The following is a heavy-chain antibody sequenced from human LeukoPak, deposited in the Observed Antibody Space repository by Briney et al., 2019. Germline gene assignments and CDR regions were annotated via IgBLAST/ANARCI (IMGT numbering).Heavy chain of an antibody. V-gene: IGHV3-23*01. J-gene: IGHJ5*02. CDR1: GFIFSSYE. CDR2: IRGNGGDT. D-gene: IGHD2-15*01. CDR3: AKGGYTTCFDP. Sequence: GGSLRLSCAASGFIFSSYEMNWVRQAPGKGLEWVSTIRGNGGDTYYADSVKGRFTISRDNSKNTLYLEMNSLRAEDTAVYYCAKGGYTTCFDPWGQGTLVTVSS.